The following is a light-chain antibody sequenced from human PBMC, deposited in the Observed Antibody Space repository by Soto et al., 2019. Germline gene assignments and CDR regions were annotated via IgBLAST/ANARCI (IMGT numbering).Light chain of an antibody. J-gene: IGLJ1*01. CDR2: EVS. Sequence: QSALTQPASGSGSPGQSITISCTGTSSDVGGYHYVSWYQQHPGKAPKLMIYEVSNRPSGVSNRFSGSKSGNTASLTISGLQAEDEADYYCSSYTSSSTPYVFGTGTKLTVL. CDR1: SSDVGGYHY. V-gene: IGLV2-14*01. CDR3: SSYTSSSTPYV.